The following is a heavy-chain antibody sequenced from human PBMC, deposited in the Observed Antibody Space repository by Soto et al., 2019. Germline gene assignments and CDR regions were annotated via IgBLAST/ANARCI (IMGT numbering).Heavy chain of an antibody. CDR3: ARHFGGYSYGYVFDS. V-gene: IGHV4-39*01. CDR2: ILYTGST. Sequence: QLHLQESGPGLVKPSETLSLMCTVSGDSISCSSYYWGWVRQPPGKGLEWIGSILYTGSTFYNPSLYSRVTISVDTSKNQFSLKMSSVTAADTAVYYCARHFGGYSYGYVFDSWGQGALVTVSS. J-gene: IGHJ4*02. CDR1: GDSISCSSYY. D-gene: IGHD5-18*01.